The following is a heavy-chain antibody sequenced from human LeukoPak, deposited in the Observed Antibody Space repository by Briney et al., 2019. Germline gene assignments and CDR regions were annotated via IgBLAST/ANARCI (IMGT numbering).Heavy chain of an antibody. CDR1: SGSISTSNYY. Sequence: PSETLSLTCTVSSGSISTSNYYWGWVRQPPGKALEWIGRIYTGGSTNYNPSLKSRVTTSVDTSKNQFSLKLTSVTAADTAVYYCAGDWRYGDNNWFDPWGQGTLVTVSS. CDR3: AGDWRYGDNNWFDP. V-gene: IGHV4-39*07. J-gene: IGHJ5*02. CDR2: IYTGGST. D-gene: IGHD4-17*01.